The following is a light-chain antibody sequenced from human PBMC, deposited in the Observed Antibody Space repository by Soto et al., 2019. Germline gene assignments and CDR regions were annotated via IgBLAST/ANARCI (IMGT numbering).Light chain of an antibody. CDR2: DGS. CDR1: QSINTW. CDR3: QRHQTYSRT. V-gene: IGKV1-5*03. J-gene: IGKJ1*01. Sequence: DIQMTQSPSTLSASIGDRIIITCRASQSINTWLAWYQQKPGEAPKRLIYDGSTLASGFPSRFSGSGSETAFTLTISRLQPDDFATFYCQRHQTYSRTFGQGTKVEV.